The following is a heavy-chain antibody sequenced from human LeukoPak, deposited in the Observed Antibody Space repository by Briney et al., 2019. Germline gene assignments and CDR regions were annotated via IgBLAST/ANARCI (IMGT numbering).Heavy chain of an antibody. V-gene: IGHV4-59*08. D-gene: IGHD3-16*02. CDR3: ARHSYRGVGTIDY. CDR2: IYYSGST. CDR1: GGSISSYY. J-gene: IGHJ4*02. Sequence: SETLSLTCTVSGGSISSYYWSWIRQPPGKRLEWIGYIYYSGSTNYNLSLKSRVTISVDTSKNQFSLKLSSVTAADTAVYYCARHSYRGVGTIDYWGQGTLVTVSS.